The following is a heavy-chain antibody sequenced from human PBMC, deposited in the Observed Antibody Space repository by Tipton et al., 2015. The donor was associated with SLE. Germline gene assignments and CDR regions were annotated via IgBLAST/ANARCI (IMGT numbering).Heavy chain of an antibody. V-gene: IGHV4-34*01. D-gene: IGHD3-16*01. CDR2: IDQIGNT. CDR1: GGSFSGYY. Sequence: AGLVKPSETLSLTCGVSGGSFSGYYWSWIRQPPGKGLEWIGEIDQIGNTNYKPSLKSRVTISVDTSKNQFSLKLSSVTAADTAVYYCARRRRWGDYFDYWGQGTLVTVTS. CDR3: ARRRRWGDYFDY. J-gene: IGHJ4*02.